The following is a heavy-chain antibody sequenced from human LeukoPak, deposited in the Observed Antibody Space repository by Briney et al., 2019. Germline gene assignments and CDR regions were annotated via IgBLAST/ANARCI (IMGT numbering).Heavy chain of an antibody. CDR3: SSSGSYLVGAFGI. V-gene: IGHV3-23*01. Sequence: PGGSLRLSRAASGFTFSSFAMSWVRQAPGKGLEWVSAISGSGGSTYYADSVKGRFTISRDNSKNTVFLQMNSLRAEDTAVYYCSSSGSYLVGAFGIWGQGTRVTVSS. J-gene: IGHJ3*02. CDR2: ISGSGGST. D-gene: IGHD1-26*01. CDR1: GFTFSSFA.